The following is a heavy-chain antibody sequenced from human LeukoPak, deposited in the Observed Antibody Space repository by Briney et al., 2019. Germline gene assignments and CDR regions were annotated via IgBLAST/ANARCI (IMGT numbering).Heavy chain of an antibody. CDR2: IIPIFGTA. J-gene: IGHJ5*02. Sequence: SVKVSCKASGGTFSSYAISWVRQAPGQGLEGMGGIIPIFGTANYAQKFQGRVTITADESTSTAYMELSSLRSEDTAVYYCAYCSSTTRQSYWFDPWGQGTLVTVSS. CDR3: AYCSSTTRQSYWFDP. CDR1: GGTFSSYA. V-gene: IGHV1-69*13. D-gene: IGHD2-2*01.